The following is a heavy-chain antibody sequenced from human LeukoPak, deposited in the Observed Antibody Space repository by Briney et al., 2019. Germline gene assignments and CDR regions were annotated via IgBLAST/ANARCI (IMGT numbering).Heavy chain of an antibody. D-gene: IGHD1-26*01. CDR3: ARVEEKSSGSCWVRTPRPYDY. V-gene: IGHV3-21*01. J-gene: IGHJ4*02. CDR2: ISSSSSYI. Sequence: GGSLRLSCAASGFTFSSYSMNWVRQAPGKGLEWVSSISSSSSYIYYADSVKGRFTISRDNAKNSLYLQMNSLRAEDTAVYYCARVEEKSSGSCWVRTPRPYDYWGQGTLVTVSS. CDR1: GFTFSSYS.